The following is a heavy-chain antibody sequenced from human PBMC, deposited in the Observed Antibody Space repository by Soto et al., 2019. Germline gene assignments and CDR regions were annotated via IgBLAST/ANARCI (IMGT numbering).Heavy chain of an antibody. CDR2: IIPIFGTA. Sequence: SVKVACKTSGGTYSSYAVGRGRQAPGQGLEWMGGIIPIFGTANYAQKFQGRVTITADESTSTAYMELSSLRSEDTAVYYCARDRPDSGWYHYWGQGTLVTVSS. CDR3: ARDRPDSGWYHY. CDR1: GGTYSSYA. D-gene: IGHD6-19*01. J-gene: IGHJ4*02. V-gene: IGHV1-69*13.